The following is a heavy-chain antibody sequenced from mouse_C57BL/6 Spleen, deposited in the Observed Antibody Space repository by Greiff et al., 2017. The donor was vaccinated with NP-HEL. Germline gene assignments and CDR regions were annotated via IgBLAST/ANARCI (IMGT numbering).Heavy chain of an antibody. CDR1: GYTFTDHT. D-gene: IGHD2-3*01. J-gene: IGHJ4*01. V-gene: IGHV1-78*01. Sequence: VQLQQSDAELVKPGASVKISCKVSGYTFTDHTIHWMKQRPEQGLEWIGYIYPRDGSTKYNEKFKGKATLTADKSSSTAYMQLNSLTSEDSAVYFCATNPDGYSYAMDYWGQGTSVTVSS. CDR3: ATNPDGYSYAMDY. CDR2: IYPRDGST.